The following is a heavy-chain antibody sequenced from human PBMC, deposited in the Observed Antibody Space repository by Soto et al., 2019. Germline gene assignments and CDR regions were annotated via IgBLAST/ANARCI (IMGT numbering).Heavy chain of an antibody. CDR1: GFTVSSYE. Sequence: GGSLRLSCAASGFTVSSYEMDWVRQAPGKGLEWVAYISISGGTIYYGDSVEGRFTISRDNADSSLYLQMNSLRAEDTAVYYCTKEKSVINSGYDAFDIWGRGTVVTVSS. J-gene: IGHJ3*02. D-gene: IGHD5-12*01. CDR2: ISISGGTI. V-gene: IGHV3-48*03. CDR3: TKEKSVINSGYDAFDI.